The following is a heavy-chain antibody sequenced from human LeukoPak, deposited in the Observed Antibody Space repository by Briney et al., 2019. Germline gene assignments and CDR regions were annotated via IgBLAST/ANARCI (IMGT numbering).Heavy chain of an antibody. Sequence: GGSLRLSCTASGFTFGDYAMSWFRQAPGKGLEWVGFIRSKAYGGTTEYAASVKGRFTISRDDSKSIAYLQMNSLKTEDTAVYYCTRDGPGINPGMISGGGKAFDIWGQGTMVTVSS. CDR2: IRSKAYGGTT. J-gene: IGHJ3*02. CDR3: TRDGPGINPGMISGGGKAFDI. CDR1: GFTFGDYA. D-gene: IGHD3/OR15-3a*01. V-gene: IGHV3-49*03.